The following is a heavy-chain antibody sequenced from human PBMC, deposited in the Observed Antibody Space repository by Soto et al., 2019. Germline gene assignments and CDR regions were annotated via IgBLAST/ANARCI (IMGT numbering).Heavy chain of an antibody. V-gene: IGHV4-39*01. J-gene: IGHJ4*02. D-gene: IGHD6-19*01. CDR1: GGSISSSSYY. CDR3: ARHEVHSSGFTDY. Sequence: QLQLQESGPGLMKPSETLSLTCTVSGGSISSSSYYWGWIRQPPGKGLEWIGSIYYSGSTYYNPSLKRPVRTSVDTSKDQFTRKLTSVTAADTAVYYCARHEVHSSGFTDYWGQGTLVTVSS. CDR2: IYYSGST.